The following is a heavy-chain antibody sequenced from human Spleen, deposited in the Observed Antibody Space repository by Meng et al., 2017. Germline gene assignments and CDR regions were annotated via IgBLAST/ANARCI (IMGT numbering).Heavy chain of an antibody. Sequence: GGSLRLSCAASGFTFSSYSMNWVRQAPGKGLEWVSSISSSSSYIYYADSVKGRFTISRDNAKNSLYLQMNSLRAEDTAVYYCARSPIAAAGRGNYYYYYGMDVWGQGTTVTVSS. D-gene: IGHD6-13*01. CDR3: ARSPIAAAGRGNYYYYYGMDV. V-gene: IGHV3-21*01. CDR1: GFTFSSYS. CDR2: ISSSSSYI. J-gene: IGHJ6*02.